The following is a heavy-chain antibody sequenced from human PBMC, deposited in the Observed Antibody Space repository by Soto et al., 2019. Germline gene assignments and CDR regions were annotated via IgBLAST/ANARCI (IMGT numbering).Heavy chain of an antibody. J-gene: IGHJ4*02. CDR1: GFTFSSYS. CDR3: ARTEYSSSSCFDY. Sequence: GGSLRLSCAASGFTFSSYSMNWVRQAPGKGLEWVSPISSSSSYIYYADSVKGRFTISRDNAKNSLYLQMNSLRAEDTAVYYCARTEYSSSSCFDYWGQGTLVTVSS. V-gene: IGHV3-21*01. D-gene: IGHD6-6*01. CDR2: ISSSSSYI.